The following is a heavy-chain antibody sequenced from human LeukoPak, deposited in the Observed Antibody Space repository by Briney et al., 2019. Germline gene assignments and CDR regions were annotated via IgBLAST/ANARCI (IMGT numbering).Heavy chain of an antibody. D-gene: IGHD3-10*01. V-gene: IGHV1-46*01. Sequence: VASVKVSCKASGYTFTSYYMHWVRQAPGQGLEWMGIINPSGGSTSYAQKFQGRVTMTRDTSTSTVYMELSSLRSEDTAVYYCARLALWFGELLEMDVWGQGTTVTVSS. J-gene: IGHJ6*02. CDR3: ARLALWFGELLEMDV. CDR2: INPSGGST. CDR1: GYTFTSYY.